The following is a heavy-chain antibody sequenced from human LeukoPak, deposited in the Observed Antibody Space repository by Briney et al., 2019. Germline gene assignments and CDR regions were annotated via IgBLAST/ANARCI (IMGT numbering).Heavy chain of an antibody. CDR1: GGSISIGGYY. J-gene: IGHJ4*02. Sequence: PSETLSLTCTVSGGSISIGGYYWSWIRQHPGKGLEWIGYIYYSGSTYYNPSLKSRVTISVDTSKNQFSLKLSSVTAADTAVYYCARTGYYDSSGYYYFDYWGQGTLVTVSS. CDR2: IYYSGST. V-gene: IGHV4-31*03. CDR3: ARTGYYDSSGYYYFDY. D-gene: IGHD3-22*01.